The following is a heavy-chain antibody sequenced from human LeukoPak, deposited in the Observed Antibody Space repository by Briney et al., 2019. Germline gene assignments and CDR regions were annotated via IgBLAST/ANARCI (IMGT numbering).Heavy chain of an antibody. J-gene: IGHJ3*02. Sequence: SETLSLTCTVSGGSISSYYWSWLRQPAGKGLEWIVRIYTSGSTNYNPSLKSRVTMSVDTSKNQFSLKLSSVTAADTAVYYCARDQHYYDSSGYLDAFDIWGQGTMVTVSS. V-gene: IGHV4-4*07. D-gene: IGHD3-22*01. CDR3: ARDQHYYDSSGYLDAFDI. CDR1: GGSISSYY. CDR2: IYTSGST.